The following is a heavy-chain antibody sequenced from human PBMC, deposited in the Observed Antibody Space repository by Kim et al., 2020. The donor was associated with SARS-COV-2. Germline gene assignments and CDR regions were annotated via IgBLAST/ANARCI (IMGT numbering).Heavy chain of an antibody. Sequence: GGSLRLSCAASGFTFSNFGMSWVRQAPGKGLEWVSGISNTGGNTYYADSVKGRFSISRDNSKNTMSLQMNSLRAEDTAVYYCAKGTNNMGDCWGQGSLVT. CDR3: AKGTNNMGDC. V-gene: IGHV3-23*01. J-gene: IGHJ4*02. CDR2: ISNTGGNT. D-gene: IGHD2-8*01. CDR1: GFTFSNFG.